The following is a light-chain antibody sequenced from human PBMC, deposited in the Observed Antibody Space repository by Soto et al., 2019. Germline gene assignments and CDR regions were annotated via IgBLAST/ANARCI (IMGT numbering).Light chain of an antibody. Sequence: EIVMTQSPATLSVSPGERATLSCRASQSVSSILAWYQQKPGQAPRPLIYGAFTRATGIPARFSGSGSGTEFTLTISSLQSEDFAVYYCQQYNNWPLALTFGGGTKVEIK. CDR1: QSVSSI. CDR3: QQYNNWPLALT. CDR2: GAF. V-gene: IGKV3-15*01. J-gene: IGKJ4*01.